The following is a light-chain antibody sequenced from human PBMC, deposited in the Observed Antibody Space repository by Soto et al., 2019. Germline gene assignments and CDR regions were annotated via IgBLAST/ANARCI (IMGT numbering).Light chain of an antibody. J-gene: IGKJ1*01. CDR2: GAS. Sequence: EIVLTQSPGTLSLSPGERATLSCRASQSVSSSYLAWYQQKPGQAPRLLIYGASSRATGIPDRFSGSGSGTVLTLSISRLEPEGFAVYYCQQYGSSLRTFGQGTKVEI. CDR1: QSVSSSY. V-gene: IGKV3-20*01. CDR3: QQYGSSLRT.